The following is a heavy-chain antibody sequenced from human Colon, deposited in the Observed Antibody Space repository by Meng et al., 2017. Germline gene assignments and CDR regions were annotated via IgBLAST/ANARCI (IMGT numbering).Heavy chain of an antibody. J-gene: IGHJ5*02. CDR1: GGSVSGGDYY. CDR2: VYYTGNT. CDR3: ARVNGDFDEAWFDP. D-gene: IGHD2-21*02. Sequence: QVQRQGAGPGLGRPSASLSPPCTASGGSVSGGDYYWSWIRQPPGKGLEWFGYVYYTGNTNYNPSLKNRVTISLDTSNNQFSLKLTSMTAADAAIYYCARVNGDFDEAWFDPWGQGTLVTVSS. V-gene: IGHV4-61*08.